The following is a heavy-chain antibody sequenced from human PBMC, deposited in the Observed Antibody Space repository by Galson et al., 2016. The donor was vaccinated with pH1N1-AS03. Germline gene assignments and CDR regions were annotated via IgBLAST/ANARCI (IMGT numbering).Heavy chain of an antibody. CDR1: GYTFSNFG. CDR2: ISPQNGNT. V-gene: IGHV1-18*04. J-gene: IGHJ5*02. Sequence: SVKVSCKASGYTFSNFGMSWVRQAPGQGLEWMGWISPQNGNTQYAQRLEGRVTMTTDTSTSTAYMELWSLTYDVTAVYYCARAAPFDPWGQGTLVIVSP. CDR3: ARAAPFDP. D-gene: IGHD2-15*01.